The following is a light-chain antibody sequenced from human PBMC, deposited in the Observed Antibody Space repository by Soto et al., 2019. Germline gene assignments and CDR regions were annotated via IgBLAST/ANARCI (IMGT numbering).Light chain of an antibody. V-gene: IGLV2-14*02. CDR2: EGT. CDR3: SSYTSSSIYV. CDR1: SSDVGSYNL. J-gene: IGLJ1*01. Sequence: QSALTQPASVSGSPGRSITISCTGTSSDVGSYNLVSWYQQHPGKAPKLMIYEGTRRPSGVSNRFSGSKSGNTASLTISGLQAEDEADYYCSSYTSSSIYVFGTGTKLTVL.